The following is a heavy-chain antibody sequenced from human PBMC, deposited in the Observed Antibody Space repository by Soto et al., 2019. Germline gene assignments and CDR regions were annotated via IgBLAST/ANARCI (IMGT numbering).Heavy chain of an antibody. V-gene: IGHV3-15*01. CDR1: GFTFSNAW. CDR3: TTGGNTMVRGVVRDYYYYYYYMDV. J-gene: IGHJ6*03. Sequence: AGGSLRLSCAASGFTFSNAWMSWVRQAPGKGLEWVGRIKSKTDGGTTDYAAPVKGRFTISRDDSKNTLYLQMNSLKTEDTAVYYCTTGGNTMVRGVVRDYYYYYYYMDVWGKGTTVTVSS. CDR2: IKSKTDGGTT. D-gene: IGHD3-10*01.